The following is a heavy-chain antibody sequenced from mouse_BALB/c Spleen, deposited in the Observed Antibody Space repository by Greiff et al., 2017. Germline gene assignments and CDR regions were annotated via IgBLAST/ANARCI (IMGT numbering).Heavy chain of an antibody. V-gene: IGHV1S81*02. Sequence: QVQLQQPGAELVKPGASVKLSCKASGYTFTSYYMYWVKQRPGQGLEWIGGINPSNGGTNFNEKFKSKATLTVDKSSSTAYMQLSSLTSEDSAVYYCTRVGGSLFAYWGQGTLVTVSA. CDR2: INPSNGGT. CDR1: GYTFTSYY. D-gene: IGHD1-1*02. CDR3: TRVGGSLFAY. J-gene: IGHJ3*01.